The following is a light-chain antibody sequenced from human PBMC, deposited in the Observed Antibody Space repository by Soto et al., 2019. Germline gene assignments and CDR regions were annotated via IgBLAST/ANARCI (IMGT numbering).Light chain of an antibody. V-gene: IGLV2-14*01. Sequence: QSALTQPASVSGSPGQSITISCTGTSSDVGAYNYVSWYQQHPGKAPKLIISEVSNRPSGVSNRFSGSKSGNTASLTISGLQAEDEADYDCSSYTTSNTPVVFGGGTKVTVL. CDR2: EVS. CDR3: SSYTTSNTPVV. J-gene: IGLJ3*02. CDR1: SSDVGAYNY.